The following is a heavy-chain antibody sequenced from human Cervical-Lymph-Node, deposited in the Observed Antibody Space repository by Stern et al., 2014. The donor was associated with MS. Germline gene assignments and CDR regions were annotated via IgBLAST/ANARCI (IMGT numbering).Heavy chain of an antibody. CDR3: ALPGHFYTNAPDY. CDR2: ISNDGSNK. V-gene: IGHV3-30*03. D-gene: IGHD2-8*01. Sequence: QVHLVESGGGVVQPGGSLRLSCATSGFAFASYDLHWVRQAPGKGLEWVAFISNDGSNKYYADSLKDRFIVSRDYSKKTLNLQINSLRREDTAVYYCALPGHFYTNAPDYWGQGTLVTVSS. CDR1: GFAFASYD. J-gene: IGHJ4*02.